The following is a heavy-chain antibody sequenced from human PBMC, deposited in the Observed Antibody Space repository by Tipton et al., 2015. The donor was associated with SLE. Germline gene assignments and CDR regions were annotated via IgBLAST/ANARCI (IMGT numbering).Heavy chain of an antibody. Sequence: SLRLSCAASGFTFSSYGMHWVRQAPGKGLEWVAFIRYDGSNKYYADSVKGRFTISRDNSKNTLYLQMNSLRAEDTAVYYCASLELTPIQRRRAAAGPDDYWGQGTLVTVSS. CDR2: IRYDGSNK. J-gene: IGHJ4*02. CDR1: GFTFSSYG. CDR3: ASLELTPIQRRRAAAGPDDY. D-gene: IGHD6-13*01. V-gene: IGHV3-30*02.